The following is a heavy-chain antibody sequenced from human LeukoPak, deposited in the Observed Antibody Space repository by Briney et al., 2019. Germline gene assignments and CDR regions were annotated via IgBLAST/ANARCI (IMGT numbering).Heavy chain of an antibody. CDR3: ARQQAGIMITFGGVIVSDRVDY. V-gene: IGHV3-74*01. CDR1: GFTFSSYW. J-gene: IGHJ4*02. Sequence: GGSLRLSCAASGFTFSSYWMHWVRQAPGKGLVWVSRINSDGSSTSYADSVKGRFTISRDNAKNTLYLQMNSLRAEDTAVYYCARQQAGIMITFGGVIVSDRVDYWGQGTLVTVSS. D-gene: IGHD3-16*02. CDR2: INSDGSST.